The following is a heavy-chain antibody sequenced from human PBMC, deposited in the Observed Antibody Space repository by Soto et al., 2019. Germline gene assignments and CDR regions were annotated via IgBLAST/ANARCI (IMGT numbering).Heavy chain of an antibody. D-gene: IGHD1-1*01. J-gene: IGHJ5*02. V-gene: IGHV1-69*02. CDR3: ARGFKGLERIPWS. CDR2: IIPILGIA. Sequence: QVQLVQSGAEVKKPGSSVKVSCKASGGTFSSYTISWVRQAPGQGLEWMGRIIPILGIANYAQKFQGRVTITADKSTSTAYMELSSLRSEDTAVYYCARGFKGLERIPWSWGQGTLVTVSS. CDR1: GGTFSSYT.